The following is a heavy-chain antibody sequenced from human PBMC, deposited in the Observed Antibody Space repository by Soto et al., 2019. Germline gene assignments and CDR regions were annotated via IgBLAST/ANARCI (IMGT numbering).Heavy chain of an antibody. CDR1: GFTFDNYD. Sequence: VPLVESGGGLMRPGGSLRLSCTASGFTFDNYDMHWVRQRAGKGLEWVAAIGTTGHPYYPGSGKGRFTISRENVKNSLFLQVNDLKAGDTAVYYCARGSSGWYADLDYWGHGTLVTVSA. J-gene: IGHJ4*01. V-gene: IGHV3-13*05. CDR3: ARGSSGWYADLDY. D-gene: IGHD6-19*01. CDR2: IGTTGHP.